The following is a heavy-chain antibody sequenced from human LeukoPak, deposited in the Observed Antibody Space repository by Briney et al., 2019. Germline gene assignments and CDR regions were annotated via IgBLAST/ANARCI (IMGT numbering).Heavy chain of an antibody. D-gene: IGHD3-10*01. CDR3: ARSMVRGVRGAFGI. CDR2: ISGSGGST. V-gene: IGHV3-23*01. CDR1: GFTFSSYA. J-gene: IGHJ3*02. Sequence: GGSLRLSCAASGFTFSSYAMSWVRQAPGKGLEWVSAISGSGGSTYYADSVKGRFTISRDNSKNTLYLQMNSLRAGDTAVYYCARSMVRGVRGAFGIWGQGTMVTVSS.